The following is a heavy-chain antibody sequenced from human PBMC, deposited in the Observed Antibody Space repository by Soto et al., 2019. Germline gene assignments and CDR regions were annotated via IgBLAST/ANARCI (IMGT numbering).Heavy chain of an antibody. CDR1: GYTFTNYG. CDR2: INSGSGNT. D-gene: IGHD6-19*01. V-gene: IGHV1-3*01. J-gene: IGHJ2*01. CDR3: ARSGYSSGWYHWYFDF. Sequence: QVQLVQSGAEVKKPGASVKVSCKASGYTFTNYGIHWVRQAPGQRLEWMGWINSGSGNTKYSQKLQGRVTINRDPSASTAYMELSSLRSEDTAVDYCARSGYSSGWYHWYFDFWGRGTLVTVSS.